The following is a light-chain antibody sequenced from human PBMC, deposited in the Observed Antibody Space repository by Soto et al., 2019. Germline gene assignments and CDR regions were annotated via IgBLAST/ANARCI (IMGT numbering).Light chain of an antibody. CDR1: QSVSSSY. V-gene: IGKV3-20*01. Sequence: EIVLTQSPGTLSLSPGERATLSCRASQSVSSSYLAWYQQKPDQAPRLLIYGASSRATGIPDRFSGSGSGTDFTLTISRLEPEDLAVYYCQQYGSSPLYTFGQGTKLEIK. CDR3: QQYGSSPLYT. CDR2: GAS. J-gene: IGKJ2*01.